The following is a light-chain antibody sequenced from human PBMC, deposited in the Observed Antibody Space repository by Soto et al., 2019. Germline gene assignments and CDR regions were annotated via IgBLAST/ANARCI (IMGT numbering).Light chain of an antibody. CDR2: EDN. J-gene: IGLJ3*02. CDR1: SGSIASNY. V-gene: IGLV6-57*01. Sequence: NFMLTQPHSVSESPGKTVIISCTRSSGSIASNYVQWYQQRPGSSPTTVIYEDNQRPSGVPDRFSGSIDSSYNSASLTISGLETEDEAYYCCQSYDATNQVFGGGTKVTVL. CDR3: QSYDATNQV.